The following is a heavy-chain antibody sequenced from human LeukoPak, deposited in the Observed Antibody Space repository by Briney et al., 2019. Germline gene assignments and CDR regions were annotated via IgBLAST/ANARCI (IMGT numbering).Heavy chain of an antibody. CDR2: ISGSGGST. D-gene: IGHD4-11*01. V-gene: IGHV3-23*01. CDR3: AKGTTVTSSYNWFDP. CDR1: GFTFSSYA. Sequence: GGSLRLSCAASGFTFSSYAMSWVRQAPGKGLEWVSAISGSGGSTYYADSVKGRFTISRDNSMNTLYLQMNSLRAEDTAVYYCAKGTTVTSSYNWFDPWGQGTLVTVSS. J-gene: IGHJ5*02.